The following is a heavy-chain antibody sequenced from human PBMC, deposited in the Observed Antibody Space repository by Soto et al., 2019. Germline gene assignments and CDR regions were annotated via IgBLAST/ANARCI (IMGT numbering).Heavy chain of an antibody. J-gene: IGHJ4*02. Sequence: QVQLVQSVAEVKKPGASVKVSCKASGYTFTSYGISWVRQAPGQGLEWMGWISAYNGNTNYAQKLQGRVTMTTDTSTSTAYMELRSLRSDDTAVYYCARDHSAMVRGVSSSYWGQGTLVTVSS. D-gene: IGHD3-10*01. CDR2: ISAYNGNT. CDR3: ARDHSAMVRGVSSSY. V-gene: IGHV1-18*01. CDR1: GYTFTSYG.